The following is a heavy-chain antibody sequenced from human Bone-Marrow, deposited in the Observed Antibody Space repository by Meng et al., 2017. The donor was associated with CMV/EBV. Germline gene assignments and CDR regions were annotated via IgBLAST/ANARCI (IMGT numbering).Heavy chain of an antibody. D-gene: IGHD3-22*01. V-gene: IGHV1-18*01. CDR3: ARDLLRKYYYDSSGYYRGSNFDY. CDR2: ISAYNGNT. CDR1: GSTFTSYG. Sequence: SVNVSCKASGSTFTSYGISWVRQAPGQGLEWMGWISAYNGNTNYAQKLQGRVTMTTDTSTSTAYMELRSLRSDDTAVYYCARDLLRKYYYDSSGYYRGSNFDYWGQGTLVTVSS. J-gene: IGHJ4*02.